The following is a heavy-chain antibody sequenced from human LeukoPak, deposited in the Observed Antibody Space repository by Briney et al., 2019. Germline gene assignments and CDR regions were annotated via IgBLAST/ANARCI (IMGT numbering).Heavy chain of an antibody. CDR1: GGSISSYY. CDR3: ATTSTGDYYYYYMDV. V-gene: IGHV4-59*01. CDR2: IYYSGST. Sequence: SETLSLTCTVSGGSISSYYWSWIRQPPGKGLEWIGYIYYSGSTNYNPSLKSRVAISVDTSKNQFSLKLSSVTAADTAVYYCATTSTGDYYYYYMDVWGKRTTVTVSS. J-gene: IGHJ6*03. D-gene: IGHD2-8*02.